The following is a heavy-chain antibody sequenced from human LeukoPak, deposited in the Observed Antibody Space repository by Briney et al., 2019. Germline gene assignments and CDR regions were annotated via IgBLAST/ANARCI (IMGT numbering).Heavy chain of an antibody. CDR3: ARSRKTNYYFDY. CDR2: IIPILGIA. D-gene: IGHD1-14*01. J-gene: IGHJ4*02. V-gene: IGHV1-69*04. CDR1: GGTFSSYA. Sequence: SVKVSCKASGGTFSSYAISWVRQAPGQGLEWMGRIIPILGIANYAQKFQGRVTITADKSTSTAYMELSSLRSEDTAVYYCARSRKTNYYFDYWGQGTLVTVSS.